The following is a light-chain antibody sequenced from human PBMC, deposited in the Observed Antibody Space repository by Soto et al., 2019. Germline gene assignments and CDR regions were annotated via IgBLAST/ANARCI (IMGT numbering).Light chain of an antibody. CDR2: GAS. V-gene: IGKV3-20*01. CDR1: QSVTSSY. J-gene: IGKJ1*01. Sequence: ESVLTQSPGTLSLSPGERATLSCRASQSVTSSYLAWYQQTPGQAPRLLIYGASSRATGIPDRFSGSGAGTDFTLTISRLEPEDSAVYYCQQYGSSPRTFGQGTKVEIK. CDR3: QQYGSSPRT.